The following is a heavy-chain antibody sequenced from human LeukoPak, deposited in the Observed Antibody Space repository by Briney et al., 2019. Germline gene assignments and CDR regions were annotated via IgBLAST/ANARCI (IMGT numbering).Heavy chain of an antibody. CDR2: INHNGNVN. J-gene: IGHJ6*02. D-gene: IGHD3-16*01. Sequence: GGSLRLSCAASGFTFSSYWMDWARQAPGKGLEWVASINHNGNVNYYVDSVKGRFTISRDNAKNSLYLQMSNLRAEDTAVYFCARGGGLDVWGQGATVTVSS. CDR3: ARGGGLDV. V-gene: IGHV3-7*03. CDR1: GFTFSSYW.